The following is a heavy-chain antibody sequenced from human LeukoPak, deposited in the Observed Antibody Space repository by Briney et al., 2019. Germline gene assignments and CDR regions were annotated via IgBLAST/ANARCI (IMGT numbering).Heavy chain of an antibody. CDR1: GFTFSSRDW. D-gene: IGHD2-15*01. CDR3: ARALIVVVVAATHFASKDYYMDV. V-gene: IGHV3-7*03. CDR2: IKQDGSEK. Sequence: GGSLRLSCVASGFTFSSRDWMTWVRQAPGKGLEWVANIKQDGSEKNYVDSVKGRFTISRDNAKNSLYLQMNSLRAEDTALYYCARALIVVVVAATHFASKDYYMDVWGKGTTVTVSS. J-gene: IGHJ6*03.